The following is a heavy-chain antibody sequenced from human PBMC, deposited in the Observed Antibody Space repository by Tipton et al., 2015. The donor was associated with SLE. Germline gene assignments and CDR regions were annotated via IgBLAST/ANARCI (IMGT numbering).Heavy chain of an antibody. CDR3: ARDMVITLRGHEY. D-gene: IGHD4/OR15-4a*01. CDR1: GFIFSHYT. J-gene: IGHJ4*02. Sequence: SLRLSCAASGFIFSHYTMNWVRQAPGKGLEWVSSISSSSTYIYCADSVKGRFTISRDNAKNSLYLQMNSLRAEDTAVYYCARDMVITLRGHEYWGQGTLVTVSS. CDR2: ISSSSTYI. V-gene: IGHV3-21*03.